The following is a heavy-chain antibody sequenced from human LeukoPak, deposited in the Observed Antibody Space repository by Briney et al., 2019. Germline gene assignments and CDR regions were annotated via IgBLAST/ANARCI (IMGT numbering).Heavy chain of an antibody. CDR2: IYYSGTT. J-gene: IGHJ4*02. CDR3: ARQKYYDTSGYAIDY. Sequence: SETLSLTCTVSGXSISSSNDYWGWIRQPPGKGLESIRSIYYSGTTYYNPSLKSRVTISVDTSKNQFSLNLSSVTAADTAVYYCARQKYYDTSGYAIDYWGQGTLVTVSS. D-gene: IGHD3-22*01. V-gene: IGHV4-39*01. CDR1: GXSISSSNDY.